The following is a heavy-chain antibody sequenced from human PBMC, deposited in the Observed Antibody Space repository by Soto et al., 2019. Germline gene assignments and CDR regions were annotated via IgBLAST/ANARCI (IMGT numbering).Heavy chain of an antibody. CDR3: AKGGAIVAAGTRVYLYNAMDV. V-gene: IGHV1-2*02. Sequence: ASVKVSCKASGYTFTGYYVHWVRQAPGQGLEWMGWINPNSGDTYLAQRFQGRVTMNRDTSIGTAYMELGGLTSDDTAEYYCAKGGAIVAAGTRVYLYNAMDVWGQGTTVTVSS. J-gene: IGHJ6*02. D-gene: IGHD1-26*01. CDR2: INPNSGDT. CDR1: GYTFTGYY.